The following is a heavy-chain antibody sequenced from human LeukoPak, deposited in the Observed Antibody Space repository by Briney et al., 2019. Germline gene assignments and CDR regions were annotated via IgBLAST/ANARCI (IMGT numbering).Heavy chain of an antibody. CDR2: ISYDGSNK. CDR3: AKDLVYSSSWYYYYYGTDV. CDR1: GFTSSSYG. D-gene: IGHD6-13*01. J-gene: IGHJ6*02. Sequence: GGSLRLSCAASGFTSSSYGMHWVRQAPGKGLEWVAVISYDGSNKYYADSVKGRFTISRDNSKNTLYLQMNSLRAEDTAVYYCAKDLVYSSSWYYYYYGTDVWGQGTTVTVSS. V-gene: IGHV3-30*18.